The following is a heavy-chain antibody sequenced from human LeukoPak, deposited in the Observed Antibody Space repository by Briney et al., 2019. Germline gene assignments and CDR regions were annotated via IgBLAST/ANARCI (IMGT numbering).Heavy chain of an antibody. J-gene: IGHJ4*02. CDR1: GGSISSYY. V-gene: IGHV4-59*08. CDR3: ARYATVTAYFDY. CDR2: IYYSGST. Sequence: PSETLSLTCTVSGGSISSYYWSWIRQPPGKGLEWIGYIYYSGSTNYNPSLKSRVTISVDTSKNQFSLKLSSVTAADTAAYYCARYATVTAYFDYWGQGTLVTVSS. D-gene: IGHD4-17*01.